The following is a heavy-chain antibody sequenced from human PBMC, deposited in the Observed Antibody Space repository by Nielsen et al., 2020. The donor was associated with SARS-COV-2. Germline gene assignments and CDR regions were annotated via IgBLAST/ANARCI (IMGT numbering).Heavy chain of an antibody. D-gene: IGHD3-10*01. CDR2: ISYDGSDQ. V-gene: IGHV3-30*18. J-gene: IGHJ4*02. Sequence: GESLKISCAASGFTFSRFGMHWVRQTPGRGLEWVAYISYDGSDQYYEDSLKGRFTISRDNPKNILYLQMNNLRAEDTAVYYCVKDGAYYGVRGVVHFGYGGRGNLVTVSS. CDR3: VKDGAYYGVRGVVHFGY. CDR1: GFTFSRFG.